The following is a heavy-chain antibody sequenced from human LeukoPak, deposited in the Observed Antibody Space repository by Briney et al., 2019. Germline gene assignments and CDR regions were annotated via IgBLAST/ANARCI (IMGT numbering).Heavy chain of an antibody. CDR3: AKMSVGATGGVDX. Sequence: GGSLRLSCAASGFTFDDYTMHWVRQAPGKGLEWVSLISWDGGSTYYADSVKGRFTISRDNSKNSLYLQMNSLRTEDTALYYCAKMSVGATGGVDXXGQGTLVTVSS. J-gene: IGHJ4*02. V-gene: IGHV3-43*01. D-gene: IGHD1-26*01. CDR1: GFTFDDYT. CDR2: ISWDGGST.